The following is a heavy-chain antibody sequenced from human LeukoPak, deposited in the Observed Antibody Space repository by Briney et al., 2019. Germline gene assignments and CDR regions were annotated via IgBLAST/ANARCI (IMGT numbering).Heavy chain of an antibody. CDR1: GGSIGSGGYY. CDR2: IYYTGNT. Sequence: SETLSLTCTVSGGSIGSGGYYWSWIRQHPGKGLEWIGYIYYTGNTYYNPSLKSRVTISVDTSKSQFSLKLSSVTAADTAMYYCARVRSGGSNWFDPWGQGTLVTVSS. J-gene: IGHJ5*02. D-gene: IGHD3-16*01. CDR3: ARVRSGGSNWFDP. V-gene: IGHV4-31*03.